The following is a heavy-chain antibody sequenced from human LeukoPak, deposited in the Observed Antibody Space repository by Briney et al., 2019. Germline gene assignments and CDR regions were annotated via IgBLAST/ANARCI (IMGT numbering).Heavy chain of an antibody. CDR1: GFTFSSYG. J-gene: IGHJ4*02. V-gene: IGHV3-30*19. CDR2: ISYDGSNK. CDR3: ARGDSSSWHCSADY. Sequence: GRSLRLSCAASGFTFSSYGMHWVRQAPGKGLEWLAVISYDGSNKYYADSVKGRFTISRDNSKNTLNLQMNSLRVEDTAVYYCARGDSSSWHCSADYWGQGTLVTVSS. D-gene: IGHD6-13*01.